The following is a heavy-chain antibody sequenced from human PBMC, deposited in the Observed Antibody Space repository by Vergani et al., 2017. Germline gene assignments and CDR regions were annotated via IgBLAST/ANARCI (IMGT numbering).Heavy chain of an antibody. CDR1: GDSIRSGVYY. V-gene: IGHV4-31*03. J-gene: IGHJ5*02. Sequence: QVQLQESGPGLVKPSQTLSLTCTVSGDSIRSGVYYWGWIRQHPGQGLEWIGYIYHTGTTYYNPSLRGRINISVDTSKNQLSLKLTSVTAADTAVYYCARTRQTAMVSLRQPPNWFDPWGQGTLVTVSS. CDR3: ARTRQTAMVSLRQPPNWFDP. D-gene: IGHD5-18*01. CDR2: IYHTGTT.